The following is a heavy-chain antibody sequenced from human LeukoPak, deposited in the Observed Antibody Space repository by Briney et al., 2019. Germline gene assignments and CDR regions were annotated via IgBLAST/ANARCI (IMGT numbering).Heavy chain of an antibody. J-gene: IGHJ6*03. CDR2: VIPILGTA. CDR3: ARGPDCTNGVCSYYYMDV. Sequence: ASVKVSCKASGGTFTIYAISWVRQAPGQRLEWMGGVIPILGTANYAQKFQGRGTITTDKSTSTAYMELSSLRSEDTAVYYCARGPDCTNGVCSYYYMDVWGKGTTVTVSS. CDR1: GGTFTIYA. D-gene: IGHD2-8*01. V-gene: IGHV1-69*10.